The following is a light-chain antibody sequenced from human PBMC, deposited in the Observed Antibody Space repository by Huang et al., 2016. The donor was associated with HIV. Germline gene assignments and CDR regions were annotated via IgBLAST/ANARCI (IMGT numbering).Light chain of an antibody. J-gene: IGKJ2*01. CDR1: QDINNR. V-gene: IGKV1-16*01. Sequence: DIQMTQSPSSLSTSVGARVTIPFRASQDINNRFAWYRQKPGKAPALLIYAASNLQSGVPSRFSGSGSGTYFTLTISSLQPEDFATYYCQQFDTFPYTFGRGTRLDI. CDR3: QQFDTFPYT. CDR2: AAS.